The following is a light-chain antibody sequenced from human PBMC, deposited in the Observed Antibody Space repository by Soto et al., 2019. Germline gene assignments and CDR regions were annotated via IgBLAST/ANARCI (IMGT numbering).Light chain of an antibody. CDR3: RQYNVWPQT. Sequence: EIVLTQSPATLSLSPGERATLSCRASQSVSNYLAWYQQKPGQAPRLLIYSVSSRDTDIPARFSGGGSGTEFTLTINSLQTEDFGVYYCRQYNVWPQTFGQGTKVDI. J-gene: IGKJ1*01. CDR2: SVS. CDR1: QSVSNY. V-gene: IGKV3-15*01.